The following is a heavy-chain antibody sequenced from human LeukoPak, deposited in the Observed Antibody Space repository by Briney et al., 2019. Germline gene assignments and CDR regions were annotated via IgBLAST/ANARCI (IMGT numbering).Heavy chain of an antibody. J-gene: IGHJ4*02. CDR3: VRAPITSPFYFDS. CDR1: GFAFDEHG. D-gene: IGHD2-2*01. V-gene: IGHV3-20*04. CDR2: INWSGGST. Sequence: GGSLRLSCTASGFAFDEHGMSWVRQVPGKGLEWASGINWSGGSTGYADPLRGRFTISRDNAKNSLYLQMDSLRAEDTALYYCVRAPITSPFYFDSWGQGTLVTVSS.